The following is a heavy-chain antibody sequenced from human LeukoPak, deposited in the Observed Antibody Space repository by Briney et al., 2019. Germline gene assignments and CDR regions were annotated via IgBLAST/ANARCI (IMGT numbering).Heavy chain of an antibody. J-gene: IGHJ4*02. Sequence: AGGSLRLSCAASGFTFSSYWMHWVRQTRGKALVWVSRINTDGSYTSYADSVKGRFTISRDNAKNTLYLQVNSLRAEDTAVYYCASIHGSGSYYVYWGQGTLVTVSA. V-gene: IGHV3-74*01. CDR1: GFTFSSYW. D-gene: IGHD3-10*01. CDR2: INTDGSYT. CDR3: ASIHGSGSYYVY.